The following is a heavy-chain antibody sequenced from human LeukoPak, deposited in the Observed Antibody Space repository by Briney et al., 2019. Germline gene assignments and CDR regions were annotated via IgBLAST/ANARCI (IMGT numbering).Heavy chain of an antibody. Sequence: SGPTLVNPSETLSLTCTVSGVSTTNGIYYWAWIRQSPGKGLEWIGSVHNVGSTYYNLSLRSCVTMSIDTSKNQFSLRLNSVTAADTAVYYCARHAEYNSGWHFYLDHWGQGILVTVSS. V-gene: IGHV4-39*01. CDR1: GVSTTNGIYY. D-gene: IGHD6-19*01. J-gene: IGHJ4*02. CDR2: VHNVGST. CDR3: ARHAEYNSGWHFYLDH.